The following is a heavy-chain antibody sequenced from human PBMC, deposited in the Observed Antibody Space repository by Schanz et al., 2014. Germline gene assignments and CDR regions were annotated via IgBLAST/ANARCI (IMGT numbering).Heavy chain of an antibody. V-gene: IGHV1-18*01. CDR3: ARGGYSSGWYDRDIAHFDY. Sequence: QVQLVQSGAEVKKPGASVKVSCKASGYTFSSYGITWVRQAPGQGLEWMGIINLSGGNTNYAQKLQGRVTMTTDTSTSTAYMELRSLRSDDTAVYYCARGGYSSGWYDRDIAHFDYWGQGTLVTVSS. CDR1: GYTFSSYG. J-gene: IGHJ4*02. CDR2: INLSGGNT. D-gene: IGHD6-19*01.